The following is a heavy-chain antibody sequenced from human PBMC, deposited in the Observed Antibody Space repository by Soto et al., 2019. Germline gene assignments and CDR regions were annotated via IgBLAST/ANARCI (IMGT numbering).Heavy chain of an antibody. V-gene: IGHV4-4*02. CDR2: IYHSGST. J-gene: IGHJ4*02. CDR1: GGSISSSNW. Sequence: SETLSLTCAVSGGSISSSNWWSWARQPPGKGLEWIGEIYHSGSTNYNPSLKSRVTISVDKSKNQFSLKLSSVTAADTAVYYCARTYYGSGSSSHWGQGTLVTVSS. CDR3: ARTYYGSGSSSH. D-gene: IGHD3-10*01.